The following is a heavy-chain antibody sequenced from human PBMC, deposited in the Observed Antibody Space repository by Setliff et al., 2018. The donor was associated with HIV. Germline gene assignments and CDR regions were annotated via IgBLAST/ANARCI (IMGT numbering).Heavy chain of an antibody. CDR3: AHYDSIGSFDY. D-gene: IGHD3-22*01. CDR1: GFSLTTSGAG. CDR2: IYWDDDK. J-gene: IGHJ4*02. Sequence: ESGPTLVNPTPTLTLTCTFSGFSLTTSGAGVGWIRQPPGKALEWLALIYWDDDKRSSPSLKSRLTITKDTSKNQVVLTMASMDPVDTATYYCAHYDSIGSFDYWGQGTLVTVSS. V-gene: IGHV2-5*02.